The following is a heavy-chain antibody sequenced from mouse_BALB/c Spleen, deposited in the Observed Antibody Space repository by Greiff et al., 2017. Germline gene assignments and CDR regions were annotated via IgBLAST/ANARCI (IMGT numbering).Heavy chain of an antibody. CDR1: GFNIKDTY. Sequence: EVQLQQSGAELVKPGASVKLSCTASGFNIKDTYMHWVKQRPEQGLEWIGRIDPANGNTKYDPKFQGKATITADTSSNTAYLQLSSLTSEDTAVYYCARDGYDRVWFAYWGQGTLVTVSA. V-gene: IGHV14-3*02. D-gene: IGHD2-2*01. J-gene: IGHJ3*01. CDR3: ARDGYDRVWFAY. CDR2: IDPANGNT.